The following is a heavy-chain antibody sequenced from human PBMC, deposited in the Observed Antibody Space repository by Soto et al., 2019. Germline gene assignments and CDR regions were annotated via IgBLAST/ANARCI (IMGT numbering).Heavy chain of an antibody. CDR1: GGSISSGGYY. D-gene: IGHD2-2*01. CDR2: IYYSGST. V-gene: IGHV4-31*03. CDR3: ARESRCSSTSCPPLADY. J-gene: IGHJ4*02. Sequence: QVQLQESGPGLVKPSQTLSLTCTVSGGSISSGGYYWSWIRQHPGKGLEWIGYIYYSGSTYYNPSLKSRVTISVDTSKNQLSLKLISVTAADTAVYYCARESRCSSTSCPPLADYWGQGTLVTVSS.